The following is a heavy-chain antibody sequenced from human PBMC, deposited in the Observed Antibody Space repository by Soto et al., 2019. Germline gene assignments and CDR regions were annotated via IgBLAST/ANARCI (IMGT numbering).Heavy chain of an antibody. D-gene: IGHD3-22*01. V-gene: IGHV3-23*01. CDR2: ISGSGGST. Sequence: HPGGSLRLSCAASGFTFSSYAMSWVRQAPGKGLEWVSAISGSGGSTYYADSVKGRFTISRDNSKNTLYLQMNSLRAEDTAVYYCASSLPHPYGVVITFSYFDYWGQGTLVTVSS. CDR1: GFTFSSYA. J-gene: IGHJ4*02. CDR3: ASSLPHPYGVVITFSYFDY.